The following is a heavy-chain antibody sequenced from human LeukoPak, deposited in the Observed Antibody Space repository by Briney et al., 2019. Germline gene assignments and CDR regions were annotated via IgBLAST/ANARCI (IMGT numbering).Heavy chain of an antibody. J-gene: IGHJ5*02. D-gene: IGHD6-13*01. CDR2: TYYRSKWYN. V-gene: IGHV6-1*01. CDR1: GDSVSSNSAA. Sequence: SQTLSLTCAISGDSVSSNSAAWNWIRQSPSRGLDWLGWTYYRSKWYNDYAVSVKSRITINPDTSKNQFSLQLNSVTPEDTAVYYCARGGQQLVRNWFDPSGQGTLVTVSS. CDR3: ARGGQQLVRNWFDP.